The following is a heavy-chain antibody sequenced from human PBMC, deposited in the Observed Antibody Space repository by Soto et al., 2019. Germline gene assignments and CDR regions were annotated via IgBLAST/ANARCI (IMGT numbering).Heavy chain of an antibody. CDR2: INGSGGST. CDR3: AKSEAARRGYYGMDV. V-gene: IGHV3-23*01. J-gene: IGHJ6*02. D-gene: IGHD6-6*01. Sequence: GGSLRLSCAASGFTFSSYAMSWVRQAPGKGLEWVSAINGSGGSTYYADSVKGRFTLSRDNSKNTLYLQMNSLRAEDTAVYYCAKSEAARRGYYGMDVWGQGTTVTVSS. CDR1: GFTFSSYA.